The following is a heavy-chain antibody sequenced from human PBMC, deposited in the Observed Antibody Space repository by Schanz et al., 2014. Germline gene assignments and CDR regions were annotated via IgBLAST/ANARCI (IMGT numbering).Heavy chain of an antibody. CDR1: GYIFGSHG. D-gene: IGHD3-16*02. Sequence: QLMQSGSEVRKPGASVKVSCKASGYIFGSHGMTWVRQAPGQGPELMGWINAHTGNTQYAQKCQGRVNMTRDTVTTTVHLELTRLRTDDTAIYYCARVHIATYRYNSPGAFDIWGQGTRVTVSS. J-gene: IGHJ3*02. CDR2: INAHTGNT. CDR3: ARVHIATYRYNSPGAFDI. V-gene: IGHV1-18*01.